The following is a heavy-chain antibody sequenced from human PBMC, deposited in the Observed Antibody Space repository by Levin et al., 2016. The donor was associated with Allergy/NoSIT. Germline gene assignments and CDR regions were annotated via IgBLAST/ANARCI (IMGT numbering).Heavy chain of an antibody. Sequence: VRQMPGKGLEWMGIIYPGDSDTRYSPSFQGQVTISADKSINTAYLQWSSLKASDTAMYHCAREYCSGGSCYNAFDIWGQGTMVTVSS. CDR3: AREYCSGGSCYNAFDI. V-gene: IGHV5-51*01. J-gene: IGHJ3*02. D-gene: IGHD2-15*01. CDR2: IYPGDSDT.